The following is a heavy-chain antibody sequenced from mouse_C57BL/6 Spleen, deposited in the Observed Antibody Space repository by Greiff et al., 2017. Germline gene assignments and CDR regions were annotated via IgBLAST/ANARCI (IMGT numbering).Heavy chain of an antibody. CDR3: TTSLYSNYVDWFAY. CDR1: GFNFKDYY. V-gene: IGHV14-1*01. J-gene: IGHJ3*01. D-gene: IGHD2-5*01. CDR2: IDPADGDT. Sequence: EVQLQQSGAELVRPGASVKLSCTASGFNFKDYYMHWVKQRPEQGLEWIGRIDPADGDTEYAPKFQGKAPMTADTSSNTAFLQLSSLTSEDTAVYYCTTSLYSNYVDWFAYWGQGTLVTVSA.